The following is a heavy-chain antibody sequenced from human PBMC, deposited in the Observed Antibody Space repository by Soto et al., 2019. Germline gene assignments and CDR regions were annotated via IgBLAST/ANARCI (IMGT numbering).Heavy chain of an antibody. Sequence: QIPLKESGPTLVKPTQPLTLTCTFSGFSLSTSGVGVGWIRQPPGKALEWLALIDWEDDKRNSPSLKSRLTIIKNTARNQALLTMTNMDPVNTGTYDCAHRPAYYDSGLRFDPWGQGTLVTVSS. D-gene: IGHD3-10*01. CDR2: IDWEDDK. J-gene: IGHJ5*02. V-gene: IGHV2-5*02. CDR3: AHRPAYYDSGLRFDP. CDR1: GFSLSTSGVG.